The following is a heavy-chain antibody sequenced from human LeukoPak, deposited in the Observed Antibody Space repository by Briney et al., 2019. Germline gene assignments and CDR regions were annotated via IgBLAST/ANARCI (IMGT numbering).Heavy chain of an antibody. CDR1: GYTFINYD. J-gene: IGHJ6*02. D-gene: IGHD2-21*01. Sequence: VSVNVSCTASGYTFINYDISWVRQAPGHGLEWMGWISTYNGNTNYALEPQGKVTMTTDRSTSTAYMDVRSLRSDATAVYYCSRDGGPPRTFRYNGLDVWGQGTTVTVSS. CDR3: SRDGGPPRTFRYNGLDV. CDR2: ISTYNGNT. V-gene: IGHV1-18*01.